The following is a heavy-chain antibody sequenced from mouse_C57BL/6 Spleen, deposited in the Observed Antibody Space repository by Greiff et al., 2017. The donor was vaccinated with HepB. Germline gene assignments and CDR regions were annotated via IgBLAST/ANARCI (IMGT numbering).Heavy chain of an antibody. Sequence: VQLVESGPGLVAPSQCLSITCTVSGFSLTSYGVHWVRQPPGKGLEWLVVIWSDGSTTYNSALKSRLSISKDNSKGQVFLRMNSLQTDDTAMYYCARHEGWGWYCDVWGTGTTVTVSS. CDR3: ARHEGWGWYCDV. D-gene: IGHD3-2*02. CDR2: IWSDGST. V-gene: IGHV2-6-1*01. CDR1: GFSLTSYG. J-gene: IGHJ1*03.